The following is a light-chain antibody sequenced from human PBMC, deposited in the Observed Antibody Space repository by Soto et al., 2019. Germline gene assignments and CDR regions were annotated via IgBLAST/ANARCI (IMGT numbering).Light chain of an antibody. J-gene: IGKJ2*01. CDR2: AAS. CDR3: QQSFSIPNT. CDR1: QSITTF. V-gene: IGKV1-39*01. Sequence: DIQMTQSPSSLSASVGDIVTITCRASQSITTFLNWYQQNPGEAPMFLIHAASSVQSGVPSRFSGSGSGTDFTLTISSLQPDDFATYFCQQSFSIPNTFGQGTRLEIK.